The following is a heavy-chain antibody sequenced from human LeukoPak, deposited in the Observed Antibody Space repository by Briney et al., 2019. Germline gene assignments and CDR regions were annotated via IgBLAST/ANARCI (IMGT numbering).Heavy chain of an antibody. D-gene: IGHD3-16*02. CDR1: GYTFTSYD. V-gene: IGHV1-8*01. Sequence: ASVKVSCKASGYTFTSYDINWVRQATGQGLEWMGWMNPNSGNTGYAQKLQGRATMTRNTSISTAYMELSSLRSEDTAVYYCARLIAGQYYYYYMDVWGKGTTVTVSS. CDR3: ARLIAGQYYYYYMDV. J-gene: IGHJ6*03. CDR2: MNPNSGNT.